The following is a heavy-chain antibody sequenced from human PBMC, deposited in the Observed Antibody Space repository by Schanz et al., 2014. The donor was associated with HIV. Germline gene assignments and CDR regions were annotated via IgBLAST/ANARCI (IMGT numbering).Heavy chain of an antibody. CDR1: GFTFSNFA. D-gene: IGHD3-10*01. Sequence: EVQMLESGGGSVQPGGSLRLSCAASGFTFSNFAMSWVRQAPGKGLEWVSSISGSGVSTFYADSVKGRFTISRDNGKNSLFLQMNSLRAEDTAVYYCARLRGFLWFGDHPYSFDYWGQGTLVTVSS. CDR2: ISGSGVST. CDR3: ARLRGFLWFGDHPYSFDY. V-gene: IGHV3-23*01. J-gene: IGHJ4*02.